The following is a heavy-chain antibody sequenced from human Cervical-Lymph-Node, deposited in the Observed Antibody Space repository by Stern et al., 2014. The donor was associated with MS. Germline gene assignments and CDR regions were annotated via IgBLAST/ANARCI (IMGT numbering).Heavy chain of an antibody. CDR3: ARDYGDYAFDY. V-gene: IGHV5-51*01. CDR1: GYSFTANW. D-gene: IGHD4-17*01. J-gene: IGHJ4*02. CDR2: IYPGDSDT. Sequence: EVQLVESGAEVKKPGESLKISCKGSGYSFTANWIAWVRQVPGKGLEWMGIIYPGDSDTRYSPSCQGQVTISADKSISTAYLQWSSLKASDTAMYYCARDYGDYAFDYWGQGTLVTVSS.